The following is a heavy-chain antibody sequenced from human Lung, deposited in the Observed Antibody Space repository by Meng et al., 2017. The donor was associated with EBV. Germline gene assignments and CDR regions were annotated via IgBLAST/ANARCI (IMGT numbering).Heavy chain of an antibody. J-gene: IGHJ5*02. V-gene: IGHV4-59*06. Sequence: QVNLQESAPGHGTPSEALSRTCTDSAVSIISDYLSWTRQPAGKGLQWIGYIYYSGSTYYNPSLKSRVTISVDTSKNQFSLNLTFGTAADTAVYYCATTTVRGVNWIDPWGQGTLVTVSS. CDR2: IYYSGST. D-gene: IGHD3-10*01. CDR1: AVSIISDY. CDR3: ATTTVRGVNWIDP.